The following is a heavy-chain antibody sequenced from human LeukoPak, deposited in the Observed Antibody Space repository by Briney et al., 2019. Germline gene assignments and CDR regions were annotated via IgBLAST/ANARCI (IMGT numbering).Heavy chain of an antibody. CDR3: ASTVGLYGYCSSTSCGRWWFDP. CDR2: INPNSGGT. V-gene: IGHV1-2*02. Sequence: ASVKVSCKASGYTFTGYYMHWVRQAPGQGLEWMGWINPNSGGTNYAQKFQGRVTMTRDTSISTAYMELSSLRSEDTAVYYCASTVGLYGYCSSTSCGRWWFDPWGQGTLVTVSS. CDR1: GYTFTGYY. J-gene: IGHJ5*02. D-gene: IGHD2-2*01.